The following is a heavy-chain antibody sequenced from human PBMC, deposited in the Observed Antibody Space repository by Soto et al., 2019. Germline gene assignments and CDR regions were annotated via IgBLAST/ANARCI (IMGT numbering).Heavy chain of an antibody. CDR3: ARGHTTSPNWFDH. CDR2: IKQDGSEK. V-gene: IGHV3-7*03. Sequence: EVQLVESGGGLVQPEGSLRLSCAASGFTFSSYWMSWVRQAPGKGLEWVANIKQDGSEKFYVDSVKGRFTISKDNAKTSVYLQMNSLRAEDTAVYYCARGHTTSPNWFDHWGQGTLVTVSS. J-gene: IGHJ5*02. CDR1: GFTFSSYW. D-gene: IGHD2-2*01.